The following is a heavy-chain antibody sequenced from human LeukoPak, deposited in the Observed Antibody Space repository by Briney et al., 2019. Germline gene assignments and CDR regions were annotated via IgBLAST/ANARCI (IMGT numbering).Heavy chain of an antibody. CDR1: GGSISSYS. V-gene: IGHV4-59*12. D-gene: IGHD4-23*01. CDR3: ARGPLLVHGGNSAEYFQH. J-gene: IGHJ1*01. Sequence: SETLSLTCTVSGGSISSYSWSWIRQPPGKGLEWIGYIYYSGSTYYNPSLKSRVTISVDTSKNQFSLKLSSVTAADTAVYYCARGPLLVHGGNSAEYFQHWGQGTLVTVSS. CDR2: IYYSGST.